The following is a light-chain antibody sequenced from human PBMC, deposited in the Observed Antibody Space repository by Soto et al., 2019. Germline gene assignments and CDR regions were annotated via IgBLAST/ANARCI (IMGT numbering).Light chain of an antibody. V-gene: IGKV3-11*01. CDR2: DAS. CDR3: QLSQQRSSWPPNA. J-gene: IGKJ5*01. Sequence: DIVLTQSPATLSLSPGNRVTLSCRANERISHSLAWYQQRPGQAPRILIYDASFRATGIPERFSGSGSGTDSTLSISSLEPEDFAVYYCQLSQQRSSWPPNAFGQGTRLDLK. CDR1: ERISHS.